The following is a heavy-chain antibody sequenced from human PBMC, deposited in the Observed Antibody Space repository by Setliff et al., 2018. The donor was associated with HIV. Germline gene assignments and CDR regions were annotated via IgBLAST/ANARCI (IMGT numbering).Heavy chain of an antibody. Sequence: SETLSLTCTVSGGSISTSRYYWGWIRQPPGKGLEWIGSIHYRGNTYYNPSLKSRAAISVDTSKNQISLKLSSVTAADTAVYYCASLDGSESPYIYYYYMDVWSEGTAVTVSS. CDR3: ASLDGSESPYIYYYYMDV. CDR2: IHYRGNT. J-gene: IGHJ6*03. V-gene: IGHV4-39*01. CDR1: GGSISTSRYY. D-gene: IGHD3-10*01.